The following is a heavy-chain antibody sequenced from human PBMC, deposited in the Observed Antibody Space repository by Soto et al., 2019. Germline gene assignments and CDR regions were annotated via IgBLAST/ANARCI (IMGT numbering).Heavy chain of an antibody. J-gene: IGHJ2*01. D-gene: IGHD1-1*01. Sequence: ASVKVSCKTSGFSFVNYDFSWVRQAPGQGLEWMGWVSNNNGVTNFAEKFRGRVTLTTDRTTSTAYMELTGLTSTDKAIYFCARERLTTGRYGFRYW. CDR3: ARERLTTGRYGFRYW. V-gene: IGHV1-18*04. CDR2: VSNNNGVT. CDR1: GFSFVNYD.